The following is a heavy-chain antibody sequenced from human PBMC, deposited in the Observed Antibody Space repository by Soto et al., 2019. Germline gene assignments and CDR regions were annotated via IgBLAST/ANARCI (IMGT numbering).Heavy chain of an antibody. Sequence: EVQLVESGGTLVQPGGSLRLSCAASGFTFSSSWMHWVRQAPGQGLVWVSRTNGDGSTTNYAAPVKGRFTISRDNTKNPLSLQMNTLRAEDTAVYYCATAGSYRFDYWGQGTLVTASS. CDR1: GFTFSSSW. CDR3: ATAGSYRFDY. V-gene: IGHV3-74*01. CDR2: TNGDGSTT. J-gene: IGHJ4*02. D-gene: IGHD3-16*02.